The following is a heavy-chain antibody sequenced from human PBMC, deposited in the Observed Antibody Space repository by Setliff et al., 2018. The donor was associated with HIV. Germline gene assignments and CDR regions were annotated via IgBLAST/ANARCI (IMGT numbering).Heavy chain of an antibody. CDR3: ARGMITRKLDY. Sequence: LSLTCAVYGGSFSGYYWSWIRQPPGKGLEWIGEINHSGSTNYNPSLKSRVTISVDTSKNQFSLKLSSVTAADTAVYYCARGMITRKLDYWGQGTLVTVSS. V-gene: IGHV4-34*01. D-gene: IGHD3-16*01. CDR2: INHSGST. J-gene: IGHJ4*02. CDR1: GGSFSGYY.